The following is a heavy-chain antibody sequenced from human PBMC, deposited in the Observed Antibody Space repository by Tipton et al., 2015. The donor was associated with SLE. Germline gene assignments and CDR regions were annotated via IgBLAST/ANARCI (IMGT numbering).Heavy chain of an antibody. Sequence: TLSLTCTVSGASISSGGYFWNWIRQHPGKGLEWIGYVYYSGTTYYNPSLSSRVSISIDRSKNQFSLKLNSVTAADTAVYYCGRGQLRLLQSWGQGALVTVSS. CDR2: VYYSGTT. V-gene: IGHV4-31*03. J-gene: IGHJ5*02. CDR3: GRGQLRLLQS. CDR1: GASISSGGYF. D-gene: IGHD5-24*01.